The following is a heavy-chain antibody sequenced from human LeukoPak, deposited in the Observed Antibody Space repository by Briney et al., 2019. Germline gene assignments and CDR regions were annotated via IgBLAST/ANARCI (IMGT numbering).Heavy chain of an antibody. Sequence: PSETLSLTCAVYGGSFSGYYWSWIRQPPGKGLEWIGEINHSGSTNYNPSLKSRVTISVDTSKNQFSLKLSSVTAADTAVYYCARDGWYYYDSSGYPTQWFDAFDIWGQGTMVTVSS. CDR1: GGSFSGYY. V-gene: IGHV4-34*01. J-gene: IGHJ3*02. D-gene: IGHD3-22*01. CDR2: INHSGST. CDR3: ARDGWYYYDSSGYPTQWFDAFDI.